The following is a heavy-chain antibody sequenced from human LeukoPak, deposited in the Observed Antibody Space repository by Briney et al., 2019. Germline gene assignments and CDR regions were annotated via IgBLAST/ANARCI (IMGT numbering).Heavy chain of an antibody. CDR1: GFTFSSYW. V-gene: IGHV3-74*01. CDR2: ISYDGGDP. CDR3: AKGGGEYSSSFNY. D-gene: IGHD6-6*01. J-gene: IGHJ4*02. Sequence: QPGGSLRLSCAASGFTFSSYWMHWVRQAPGKGLVWVSRISYDGGDPSYADSVKGRFTISRDNAKNTLYLQMNSLRAEDTAVYYCAKGGGEYSSSFNYWGQGTLVTVSS.